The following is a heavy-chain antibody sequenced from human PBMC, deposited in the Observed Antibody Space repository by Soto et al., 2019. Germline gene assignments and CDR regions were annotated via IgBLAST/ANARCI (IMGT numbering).Heavy chain of an antibody. CDR3: ARGSNGYHFDY. J-gene: IGHJ4*02. V-gene: IGHV3-64*01. CDR1: GFTFSSYA. D-gene: IGHD5-12*01. Sequence: EVQLVESGGGLVQPGGSLRLSCAASGFTFSSYAMHWVRQAPGKGLEYVSAINSNGGSTDYANSVKGRFTISRDNSKNTLCLQMGSLRAEDMAVYYCARGSNGYHFDYWAQGPLVTVSS. CDR2: INSNGGST.